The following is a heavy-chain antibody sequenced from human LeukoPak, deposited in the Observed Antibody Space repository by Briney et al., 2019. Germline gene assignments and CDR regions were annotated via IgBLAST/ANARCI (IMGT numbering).Heavy chain of an antibody. Sequence: SETLSLTCTVSGGSISSGGYYWSWIRQHPGKGLEWIGYIYYSGSTYYSPSLKSRVTISVDTSKNQFSLKLSSVTAADAAVYYCARVAKMATIVYAFDIWGQGTMVTVSS. D-gene: IGHD5-24*01. J-gene: IGHJ3*02. V-gene: IGHV4-31*03. CDR2: IYYSGST. CDR1: GGSISSGGYY. CDR3: ARVAKMATIVYAFDI.